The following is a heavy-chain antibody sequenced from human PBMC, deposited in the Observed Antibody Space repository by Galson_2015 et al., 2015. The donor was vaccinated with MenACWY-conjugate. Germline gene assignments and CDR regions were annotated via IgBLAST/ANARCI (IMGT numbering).Heavy chain of an antibody. CDR2: TYFTSKWYN. Sequence: CAISGDSVSSDSAAWNWIRQSPSRGLEWLGRTYFTSKWYNDYAVSVKSRITINPDTAKNQLSLHLKSVTPEDTAIYYCAREERRSYYLHPLDVWRQGTTVTVSS. CDR1: GDSVSSDSAA. J-gene: IGHJ6*02. V-gene: IGHV6-1*01. CDR3: AREERRSYYLHPLDV. D-gene: IGHD1-26*01.